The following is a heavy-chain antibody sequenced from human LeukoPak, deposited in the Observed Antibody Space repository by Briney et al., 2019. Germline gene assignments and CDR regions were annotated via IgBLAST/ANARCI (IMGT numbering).Heavy chain of an antibody. Sequence: SETLSLTCTVSGSSLTTTYYWAWFRQDPGKGLEWIATVFQLQTVRTFYNPSLESRVTMSLDTSQNQFSLNLTSVTAADTALYFCARVLNAPKFIDSWGQGTLVTVSS. V-gene: IGHV4-38-2*02. CDR3: ARVLNAPKFIDS. CDR1: GSSLTTTYY. D-gene: IGHD2-8*01. J-gene: IGHJ4*02. CDR2: VFQLQTVRT.